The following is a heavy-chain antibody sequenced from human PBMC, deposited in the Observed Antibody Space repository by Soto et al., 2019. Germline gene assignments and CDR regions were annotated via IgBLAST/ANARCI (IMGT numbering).Heavy chain of an antibody. CDR3: ARGAHYSSPFRWFDP. J-gene: IGHJ5*02. D-gene: IGHD6-13*01. V-gene: IGHV4-31*03. CDR1: GCSISSGGYY. Sequence: SETLSLTCPVSGCSISSGGYYWSWIRQHPGKGLEWIGYIYYSGSTYYNPSLKSRVTISVDTSKNQFSLKLSSVTAADTAVYYCARGAHYSSPFRWFDPWGQGTLVTVSS. CDR2: IYYSGST.